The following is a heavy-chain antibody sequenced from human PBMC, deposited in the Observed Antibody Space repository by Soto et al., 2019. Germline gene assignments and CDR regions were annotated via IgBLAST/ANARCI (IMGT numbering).Heavy chain of an antibody. CDR2: IWYDGINQ. CDR3: ARGSSLTFDY. V-gene: IGHV3-33*01. CDR1: GFTFSSYG. D-gene: IGHD2-15*01. J-gene: IGHJ4*02. Sequence: PGGSLRLSCGASGFTFSSYGMHWVRQAPGKGLEWVAVIWYDGINQKYADSVKGRFTISRDNSKNTQYLQMNSLRAEDTAVYYCARGSSLTFDYWGQGAQVTVSS.